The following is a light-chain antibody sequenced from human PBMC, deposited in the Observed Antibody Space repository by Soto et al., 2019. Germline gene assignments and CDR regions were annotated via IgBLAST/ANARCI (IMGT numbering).Light chain of an antibody. CDR1: QSVSSSY. V-gene: IGKV3-20*01. Sequence: DIVLTQSPGTLSLSPGERATLSCRASQSVSSSYLAWYQQKPGQAPRLLIYGASIRATGIPDRFSGSGSGTDFTLTISRLEPEDFAVYYCQQYNNWWTFGQGTRVDIK. CDR3: QQYNNWWT. CDR2: GAS. J-gene: IGKJ1*01.